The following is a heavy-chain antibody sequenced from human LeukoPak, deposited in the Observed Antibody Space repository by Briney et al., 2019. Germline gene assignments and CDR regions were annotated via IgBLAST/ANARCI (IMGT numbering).Heavy chain of an antibody. CDR3: ARLYCSGGSCYPGQFDS. CDR2: IKQDGSEK. Sequence: GGSLRLSCAASGFTFSSYWMSWVRQAPGKGPEWVANIKQDGSEKYYVDSVKGRFTISRDNAKNSLYLQMNSLRAEDTAVYYCARLYCSGGSCYPGQFDSWGQGTLVTVSS. D-gene: IGHD2-15*01. V-gene: IGHV3-7*01. J-gene: IGHJ4*02. CDR1: GFTFSSYW.